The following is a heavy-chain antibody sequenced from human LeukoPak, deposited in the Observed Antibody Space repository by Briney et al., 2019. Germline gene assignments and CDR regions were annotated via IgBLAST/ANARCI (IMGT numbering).Heavy chain of an antibody. J-gene: IGHJ5*02. CDR1: GGSISSGNSYY. V-gene: IGHV4-39*01. Sequence: SETLSLTCTLSGGSISSGNSYYWGWIRQPPGKGLEWIGNIYYSGSTNSNPSLKSRVTISVHTSKKEFSLNLNSVTAADTAVYYCVRVQSSSWANWFDPWGQGAQVTVSS. CDR2: IYYSGST. CDR3: VRVQSSSWANWFDP. D-gene: IGHD6-13*01.